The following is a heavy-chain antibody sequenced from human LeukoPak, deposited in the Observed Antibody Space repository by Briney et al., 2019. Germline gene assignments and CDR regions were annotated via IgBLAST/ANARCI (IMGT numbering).Heavy chain of an antibody. CDR2: IKQDGSEK. Sequence: GGSLRLPCAASGFTFSSYWMSWVRQAPGKGLEWVANIKQDGSEKYYVDSVKGRFTISRDNAKNSLYLQMNSLRAEDTAVYYCARELSDYYDSSGYYPDWYYGMDVWGQGTTVTVSS. D-gene: IGHD3-22*01. J-gene: IGHJ6*02. CDR1: GFTFSSYW. CDR3: ARELSDYYDSSGYYPDWYYGMDV. V-gene: IGHV3-7*01.